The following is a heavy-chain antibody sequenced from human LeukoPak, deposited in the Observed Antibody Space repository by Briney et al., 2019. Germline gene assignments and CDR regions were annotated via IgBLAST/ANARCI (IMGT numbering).Heavy chain of an antibody. Sequence: GGSLRLSCAASRFTFSGSAMHWVRQASGKGLEWVGRIRSKANSYATAYAASVKGRFTISRDDSKNTAYLQMNSLKTEDTAVYYCVYSSGWYRDYWGQGTLVTVSS. D-gene: IGHD6-19*01. V-gene: IGHV3-73*01. J-gene: IGHJ4*02. CDR3: VYSSGWYRDY. CDR1: RFTFSGSA. CDR2: IRSKANSYAT.